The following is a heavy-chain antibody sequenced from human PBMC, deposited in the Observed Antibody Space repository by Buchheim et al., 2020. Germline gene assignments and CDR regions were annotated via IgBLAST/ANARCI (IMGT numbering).Heavy chain of an antibody. CDR2: IYYSGST. Sequence: QVQLQESGPGLVKPSQTLSLTCTVSGGSISSGGYYWSWIRQHPGKGLEWIGYIYYSGSTYYNPSLKSRVTISVDTSKNQFSLKLSSVTAADTAVYYCAKGGNGRVAVAADYYYYGMDVWGQGTT. CDR3: AKGGNGRVAVAADYYYYGMDV. J-gene: IGHJ6*02. CDR1: GGSISSGGYY. V-gene: IGHV4-31*03. D-gene: IGHD6-19*01.